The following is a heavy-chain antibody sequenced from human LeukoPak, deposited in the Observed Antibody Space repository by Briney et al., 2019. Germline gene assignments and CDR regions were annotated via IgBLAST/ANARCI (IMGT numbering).Heavy chain of an antibody. CDR1: GFTFSSYA. CDR3: AKAYSSSWIPKYYFDY. D-gene: IGHD6-13*01. J-gene: IGHJ4*02. CDR2: ISGGGGST. V-gene: IGHV3-23*01. Sequence: PGGSLRLSCAASGFTFSSYAMSWVRQAPGKGLEWVSTISGGGGSTYYADSVKGRFTISRDNSKNTLYLQMNSLRAEDTAVYYCAKAYSSSWIPKYYFDYWGQGTLVTVSS.